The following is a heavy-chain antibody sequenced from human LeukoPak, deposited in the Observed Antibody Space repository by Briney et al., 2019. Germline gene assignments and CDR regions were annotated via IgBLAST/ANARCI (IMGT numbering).Heavy chain of an antibody. V-gene: IGHV3-23*01. Sequence: PGGSLTLSCAPSGFTFSSYAMSWVRQAPGAALEWASGISGSVGSTYNAEPVKGRFTISRDNSKNTLYLQMNRLRAEDTAVYYCAIGPRQSRGLSTYWGQGTLVIVSS. CDR2: ISGSVGST. CDR3: AIGPRQSRGLSTY. J-gene: IGHJ4*02. D-gene: IGHD3/OR15-3a*01. CDR1: GFTFSSYA.